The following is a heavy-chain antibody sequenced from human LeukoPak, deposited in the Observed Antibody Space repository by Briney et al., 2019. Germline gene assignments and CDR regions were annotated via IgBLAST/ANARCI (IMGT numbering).Heavy chain of an antibody. CDR2: ISSNGGST. CDR3: APSPYYYESSGYSA. V-gene: IGHV3-64D*06. J-gene: IGHJ5*02. CDR1: GFTFSSYA. Sequence: GGCLRLSCSASGFTFSSYAMHWVRQAPGKGLEYGSAISSNGGSTYYADSVKGRFTISRDNSKNTLYLQMSSLRAEDTAVYYCAPSPYYYESSGYSAWGQGTLVTVSS. D-gene: IGHD3-22*01.